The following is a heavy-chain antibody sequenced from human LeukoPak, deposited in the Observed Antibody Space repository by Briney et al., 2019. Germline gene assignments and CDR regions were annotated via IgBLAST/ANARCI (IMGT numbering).Heavy chain of an antibody. Sequence: SXYSISSGYYXGWIRPPPGKGLEWIGSIYHSGSTYYNPSLKSRVTISVDTSKNQFSLKLSSVTAADTAVYYCASTAALDGYSYGYAFDYWGQGTLVTVSS. CDR1: XYSISSGYY. V-gene: IGHV4-38-2*01. CDR3: ASTAALDGYSYGYAFDY. CDR2: IYHSGST. J-gene: IGHJ4*02. D-gene: IGHD5-18*01.